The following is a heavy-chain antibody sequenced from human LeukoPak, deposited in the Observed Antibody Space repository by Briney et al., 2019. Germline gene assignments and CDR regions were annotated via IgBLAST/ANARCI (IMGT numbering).Heavy chain of an antibody. CDR1: GYTFTGYY. D-gene: IGHD6-13*01. V-gene: IGHV1-2*04. J-gene: IGHJ3*02. Sequence: ASVKVSCKASGYTFTGYYMHWVRQAPGQGLEWMGWINPNSGGTNYAQKVQGWVTMTRDTSISTAYMELSRLRSDDTAVYYCARGSSWYRDAFDIWGQGTMVAVSS. CDR2: INPNSGGT. CDR3: ARGSSWYRDAFDI.